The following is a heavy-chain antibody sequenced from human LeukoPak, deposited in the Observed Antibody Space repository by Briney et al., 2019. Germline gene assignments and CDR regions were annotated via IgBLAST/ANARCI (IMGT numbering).Heavy chain of an antibody. CDR1: GFTFSSYA. V-gene: IGHV3-23*01. Sequence: PGGSLRLSCAASGFTFSSYAMSWVRQAPGKGLEWVSAISGSGGSTYYADSVKGRFTISRDNSKNTLYLQMNSLRAEDTAVYYCAKALVYYDSSGYYYGGRNFDYWGQGTLVSVSS. J-gene: IGHJ4*02. CDR2: ISGSGGST. CDR3: AKALVYYDSSGYYYGGRNFDY. D-gene: IGHD3-22*01.